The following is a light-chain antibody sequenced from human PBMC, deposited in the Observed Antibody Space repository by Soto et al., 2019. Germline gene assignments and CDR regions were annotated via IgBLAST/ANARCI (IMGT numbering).Light chain of an antibody. CDR1: QSVGNDY. CDR3: QQFATSPLT. CDR2: DAS. V-gene: IGKV3-20*01. Sequence: EIVLTQSPGTLSLSPGERATLSCRASQSVGNDYLAWYQQQPGQAPRLLIDDASNRAAGIPDRFSGRGSGTDFTLTISRLEPEDFAVYYCQQFATSPLTFGQGTRVDIK. J-gene: IGKJ1*01.